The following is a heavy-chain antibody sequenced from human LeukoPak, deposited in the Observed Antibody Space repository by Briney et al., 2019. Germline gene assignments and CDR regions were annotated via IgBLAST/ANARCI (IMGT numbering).Heavy chain of an antibody. V-gene: IGHV4-59*02. D-gene: IGHD3-3*01. CDR2: IYTNGTT. J-gene: IGHJ4*01. Sequence: SSETLSLTCSVSDDSVSSFYWSWIRQTPGKRLEWIGTIYTNGTTHYNPSLKSRVSISVGSKNQFHLNVRYVTAADTAMYYCARLLGSFGVIIGLDYWGHGTFVTVSS. CDR1: DDSVSSFY. CDR3: ARLLGSFGVIIGLDY.